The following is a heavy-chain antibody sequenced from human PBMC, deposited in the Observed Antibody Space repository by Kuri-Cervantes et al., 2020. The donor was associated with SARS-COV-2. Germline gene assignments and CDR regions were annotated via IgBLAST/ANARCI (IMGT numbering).Heavy chain of an antibody. Sequence: ETLSLTCEVSGFPFSASSIHWVRQASGKGLVWVGRVRGKANNYATAYAASVKGRFTISRDDSKNMAYLQMNSLKTEDTAVYYCTTLIDYWGQGALVTVSS. CDR2: VRGKANNYAT. CDR1: GFPFSASS. CDR3: TTLIDY. J-gene: IGHJ4*02. V-gene: IGHV3-73*01.